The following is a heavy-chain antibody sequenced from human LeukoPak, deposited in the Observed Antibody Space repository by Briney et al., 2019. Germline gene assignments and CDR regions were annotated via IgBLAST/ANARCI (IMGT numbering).Heavy chain of an antibody. Sequence: SETLSLTCTASGGSISSYYWSWIRQPPGKGLEWIGYIYYSGSTNYNPSLKSRVTISVDTSKNQFSLKLSSVTAADTAVYYCARVTTTVTPGQYYYYGMDVWGKGTTVTVSS. CDR1: GGSISSYY. CDR2: IYYSGST. J-gene: IGHJ6*04. D-gene: IGHD4-17*01. V-gene: IGHV4-59*01. CDR3: ARVTTTVTPGQYYYYGMDV.